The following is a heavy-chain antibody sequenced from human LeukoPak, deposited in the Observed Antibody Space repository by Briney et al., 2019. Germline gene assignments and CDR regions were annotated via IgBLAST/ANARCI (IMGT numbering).Heavy chain of an antibody. D-gene: IGHD5-24*01. Sequence: PGGSLRLSCAASGFTFSSYWMSWIRQSPGQGLEWIGEINLSEITNYNPSLKSRVTISIDTSKNQFSLKLSSVTAADTAVYYCARLYLPATRFDYWGQGTLVTVSS. CDR1: GFTFSSYW. CDR2: INLSEIT. V-gene: IGHV4-34*01. CDR3: ARLYLPATRFDY. J-gene: IGHJ4*02.